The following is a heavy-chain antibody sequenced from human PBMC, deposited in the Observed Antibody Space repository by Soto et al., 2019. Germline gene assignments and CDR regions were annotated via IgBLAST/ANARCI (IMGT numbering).Heavy chain of an antibody. CDR1: GGTFSSYA. CDR3: ARDRDKSGSDDHY. CDR2: IIPIFGTA. J-gene: IGHJ4*02. Sequence: QVQLVQSGAEEKKPGSSVKVSCKTSGGTFSSYAISWVRQAPGQGLEWMGGIIPIFGTANYAQKFQGRVTMTSDESTSTASMELSSLRSEDTAVYYCARDRDKSGSDDHYWGQGTLVTVSS. V-gene: IGHV1-69*01. D-gene: IGHD1-26*01.